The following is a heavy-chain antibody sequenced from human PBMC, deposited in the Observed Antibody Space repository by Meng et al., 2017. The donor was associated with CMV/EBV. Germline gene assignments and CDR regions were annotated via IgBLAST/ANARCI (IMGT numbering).Heavy chain of an antibody. D-gene: IGHD3-3*01. V-gene: IGHV4-59*01. CDR1: RGSISSYY. CDR2: IYYSGST. CDR3: ASSVYYDFWSGSQTFDY. J-gene: IGHJ4*02. Sequence: LQESGPELVKPSETLSLTCTVSRGSISSYYWSWIRQPPGKGLEWIGYIYYSGSTNYNPSLKSRVTISVDTSKNQFSLKLSSVTAADTAVYYCASSVYYDFWSGSQTFDYWGQGTLVTVSS.